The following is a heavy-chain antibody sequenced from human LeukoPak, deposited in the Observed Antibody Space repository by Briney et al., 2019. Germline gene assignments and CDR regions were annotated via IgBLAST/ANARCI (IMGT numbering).Heavy chain of an antibody. CDR3: ARGVSGYSYGYEYYFDY. D-gene: IGHD5-18*01. CDR2: IIPIFGTA. Sequence: GASVKVSCKASGGTCSSYAISWVRQAPGQGLEWMGGIIPIFGTANYAQKFQGRVTITADESTSTAYMELSSLGSEDTAVYYCARGVSGYSYGYEYYFDYWGQGTLVTVSS. CDR1: GGTCSSYA. J-gene: IGHJ4*02. V-gene: IGHV1-69*13.